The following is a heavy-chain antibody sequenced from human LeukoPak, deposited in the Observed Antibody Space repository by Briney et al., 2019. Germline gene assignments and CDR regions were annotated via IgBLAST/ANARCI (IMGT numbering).Heavy chain of an antibody. CDR2: ISSSGSTI. CDR1: GGSFSDYY. J-gene: IGHJ3*02. Sequence: LSLTCAVYGGSFSDYYMSWIRQAPGKGLEWVSYISSSGSTIYYADSVKGRFTISRDNAKNSLYLQMNSLRAEDTAVYYCASVSRLEWLFLGPGDDAFDIWGQGTMVTVSS. D-gene: IGHD3-3*01. CDR3: ASVSRLEWLFLGPGDDAFDI. V-gene: IGHV3-11*01.